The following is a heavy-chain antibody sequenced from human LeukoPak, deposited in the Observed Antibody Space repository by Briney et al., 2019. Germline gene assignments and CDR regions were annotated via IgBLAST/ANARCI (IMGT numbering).Heavy chain of an antibody. CDR1: GDSISNINW. CDR2: IDHRGNT. D-gene: IGHD4-17*01. CDR3: VRGYGPGY. V-gene: IGHV4-4*02. Sequence: PSGTLSLTCAVSGDSISNINWWNWVRQPPGKGLEWIGEIDHRGNTNYNPSLKSLVTISVDRSKNQFSLQLTSVTAADTAMYYRVRGYGPGYWGRGTLVTVSA. J-gene: IGHJ4*02.